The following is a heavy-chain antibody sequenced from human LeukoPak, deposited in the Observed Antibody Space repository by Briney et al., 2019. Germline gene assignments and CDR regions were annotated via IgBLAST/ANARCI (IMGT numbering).Heavy chain of an antibody. Sequence: GGSLRLSCAASGFTFSSYWMSWVRQAPGKGLEWVANIKQDGSEKYYVDSVKGRFTISRDNAKNSLYLQMNSLRAEDTAVYYCARVGNDFWSGYYASDYWDQGTLVTVSS. J-gene: IGHJ4*02. D-gene: IGHD3-3*01. V-gene: IGHV3-7*01. CDR1: GFTFSSYW. CDR2: IKQDGSEK. CDR3: ARVGNDFWSGYYASDY.